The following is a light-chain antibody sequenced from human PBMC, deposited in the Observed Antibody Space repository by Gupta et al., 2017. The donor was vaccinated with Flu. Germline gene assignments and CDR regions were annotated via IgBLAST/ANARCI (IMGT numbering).Light chain of an antibody. CDR2: EVS. CDR1: SSDVGGYNY. J-gene: IGLJ2*01. Sequence: SSDVGGYNYVSCYQQHPGKAPKLMIYEVSNRPSGVSNRFSGSKSGNTASLTISGLQAEDEADYYCSSYTSSSTLVVFGGGTKLTVL. CDR3: SSYTSSSTLVV. V-gene: IGLV2-14*01.